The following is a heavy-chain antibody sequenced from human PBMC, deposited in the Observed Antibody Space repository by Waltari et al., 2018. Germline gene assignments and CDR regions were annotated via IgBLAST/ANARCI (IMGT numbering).Heavy chain of an antibody. CDR1: GYSIDRGYF. V-gene: IGHV4-38-2*01. D-gene: IGHD6-13*01. CDR3: ARAPGVAAAAYFDY. J-gene: IGHJ4*02. Sequence: QVQLQESGPGLVKPSETLSLTCDVSGYSIDRGYFWGWVRQPPGKGLEWIGTIFHAWFTYYTPSLKGRVSMSVDTSKNQFSLNLSSVTAADTAVYYCARAPGVAAAAYFDYWGQGILVTVSS. CDR2: IFHAWFT.